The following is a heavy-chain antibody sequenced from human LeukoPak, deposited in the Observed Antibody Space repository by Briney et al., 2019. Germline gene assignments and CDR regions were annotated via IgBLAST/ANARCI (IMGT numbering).Heavy chain of an antibody. J-gene: IGHJ4*02. D-gene: IGHD6-13*01. V-gene: IGHV3-43D*03. CDR1: GFTFDDYA. Sequence: GGSLRLSCAASGFTFDDYAMHWVRQAPGKGLEWVSLITWDGDSTYYADSVKGRFTISRDNSKNYLYLQMNSLRAEDTALYYCAKGTSSWYEFDSWGQGTLVTVSS. CDR2: ITWDGDST. CDR3: AKGTSSWYEFDS.